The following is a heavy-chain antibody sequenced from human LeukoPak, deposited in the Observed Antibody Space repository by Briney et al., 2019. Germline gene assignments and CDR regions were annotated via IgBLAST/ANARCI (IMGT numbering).Heavy chain of an antibody. D-gene: IGHD5-12*01. Sequence: GASVKVSCKASGYTFTSYYMHWVRQAPGQGLEWMGIINPSGGSTSYAQKFQGRVTMTRDMSTSTVYMELSSLRSEDTAVYYCARESTGGYDRDYWFDPWGQGTLVTVSS. CDR1: GYTFTSYY. V-gene: IGHV1-46*01. J-gene: IGHJ5*02. CDR3: ARESTGGYDRDYWFDP. CDR2: INPSGGST.